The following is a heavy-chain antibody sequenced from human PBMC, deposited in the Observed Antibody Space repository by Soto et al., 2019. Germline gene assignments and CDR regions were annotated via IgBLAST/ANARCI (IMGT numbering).Heavy chain of an antibody. Sequence: PEPLSLTCAVYGGSFSGYYWSWIRQPPGKGLEWIGEINHSGSTNYNPSLKSRVTISVDTSKNQFSLKLSSVTAADTAVYYCARFPTTYYYYGMDVWGQGTTVTVSS. CDR1: GGSFSGYY. J-gene: IGHJ6*02. CDR3: ARFPTTYYYYGMDV. CDR2: INHSGST. V-gene: IGHV4-34*01.